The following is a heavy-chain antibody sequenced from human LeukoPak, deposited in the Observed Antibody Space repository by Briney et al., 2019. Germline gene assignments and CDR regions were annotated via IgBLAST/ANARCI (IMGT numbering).Heavy chain of an antibody. CDR1: GYSFTSYW. D-gene: IGHD3-22*01. Sequence: GESLKISCKGSGYSFTSYWIGWVRQMPGKGLEWMGIIYPGDSDTRYSPSFQGQVTISADKSISTAYLQWSSLKASDTAMYYCARGPSDYYDSSGYGDYWGQGTRVTVSS. CDR3: ARGPSDYYDSSGYGDY. V-gene: IGHV5-51*01. CDR2: IYPGDSDT. J-gene: IGHJ4*02.